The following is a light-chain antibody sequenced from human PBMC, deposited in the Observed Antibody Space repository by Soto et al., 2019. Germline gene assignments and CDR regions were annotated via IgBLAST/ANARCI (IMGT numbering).Light chain of an antibody. V-gene: IGKV1-5*01. CDR2: DAS. CDR1: QTVTNW. J-gene: IGKJ1*01. Sequence: DIHLTQSPSTLSASVGDRVTITCRASQTVTNWLAWYQQKPGKAPKVLIYDASKLKSGVPSRFSGSGSGTEFTLTVSSLHPYAFAAYCWQQYSSYSAFGQGTKVGIK. CDR3: QQYSSYSA.